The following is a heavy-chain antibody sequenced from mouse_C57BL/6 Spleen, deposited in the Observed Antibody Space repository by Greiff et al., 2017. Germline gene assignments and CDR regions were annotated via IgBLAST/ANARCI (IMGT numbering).Heavy chain of an antibody. CDR3: ARRTIYYGNYDAMDY. J-gene: IGHJ4*01. CDR1: GYTFTSYW. Sequence: QVQLQQPGAELVRPGSSVKLSCKASGYTFTSYWMHWVKQRPIQGLEWIGNIDPSDSETHYNQKFKDKATLTVDKSSSTAYMQLSSLTSEDSAVYYCARRTIYYGNYDAMDYWGQGTSVTVSS. CDR2: IDPSDSET. D-gene: IGHD2-1*01. V-gene: IGHV1-52*01.